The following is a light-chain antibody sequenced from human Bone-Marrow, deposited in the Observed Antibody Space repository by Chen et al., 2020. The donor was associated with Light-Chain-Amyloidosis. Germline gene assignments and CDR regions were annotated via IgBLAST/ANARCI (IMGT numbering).Light chain of an antibody. CDR3: AAWDGSLSGYV. CDR1: SSNIGIND. V-gene: IGLV1-47*01. CDR2: WNN. Sequence: QTILTQPPSASGTPGNRATISCSGPSSNIGINDVYWYQHCPRAAPNLLIHWNNQRPSGVPDRLSASKSGTSAFLAISGLRSEDEADYYCAAWDGSLSGYVFGTGTKVIVL. J-gene: IGLJ1*01.